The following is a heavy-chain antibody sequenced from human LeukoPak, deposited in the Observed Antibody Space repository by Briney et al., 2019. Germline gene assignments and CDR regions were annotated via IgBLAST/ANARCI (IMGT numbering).Heavy chain of an antibody. CDR2: ISYDGSNK. V-gene: IGHV3-30*18. CDR3: AKVWQQARAFDI. J-gene: IGHJ3*02. Sequence: GRSLRLSCAASGFTLSSYGMHWVRQAPGKGLEWVAVISYDGSNKYYADSVKGRFTISRDNSKNTLYLQMNSLRAEDTAVYYCAKVWQQARAFDIWGQGTMVTVSS. D-gene: IGHD6-13*01. CDR1: GFTLSSYG.